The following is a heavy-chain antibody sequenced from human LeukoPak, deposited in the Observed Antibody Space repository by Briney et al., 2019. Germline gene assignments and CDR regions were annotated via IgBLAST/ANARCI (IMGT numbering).Heavy chain of an antibody. D-gene: IGHD3-22*01. CDR3: ARARTQYSDGSGLNWFDP. V-gene: IGHV4-31*03. CDR1: GDSFSSGGY. Sequence: SETLSLTCTVSGDSFSSGGYSWIRQLPGMGLEWIGYVFSSGKTYYKTSLKSRVTISLDMLKNQFSLRLSSVTAADTAVYYCARARTQYSDGSGLNWFDPWGQGTLVTVSS. CDR2: VFSSGKT. J-gene: IGHJ5*02.